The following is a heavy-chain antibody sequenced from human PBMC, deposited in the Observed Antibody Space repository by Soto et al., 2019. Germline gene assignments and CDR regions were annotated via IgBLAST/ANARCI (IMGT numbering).Heavy chain of an antibody. D-gene: IGHD2-15*01. CDR2: IYPDDSDT. Sequence: GESLKISCEGSGYTFSSYSIGWVRQMPGKGLEWMGIIYPDDSDTRYSPSFRGQVTISVDKSISRAYLQWSSLKASDSAMYFCARIRSSYNPFDYWGRGTRVTVSS. J-gene: IGHJ4*02. V-gene: IGHV5-51*01. CDR3: ARIRSSYNPFDY. CDR1: GYTFSSYS.